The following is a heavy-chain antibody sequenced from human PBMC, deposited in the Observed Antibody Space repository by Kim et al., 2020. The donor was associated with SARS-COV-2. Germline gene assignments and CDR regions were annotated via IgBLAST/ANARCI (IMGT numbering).Heavy chain of an antibody. D-gene: IGHD1-1*01. CDR1: GLTFSSYG. Sequence: GGSLRLSCAASGLTFSSYGMHWVRQAPGKGLEWVAVIWYDGSNKYYADSVKGRFTISRDNSKNTLYLQMNSLRAEDTAVYYCARDQGYNWNDGAFDIWGQGTMVTVSS. J-gene: IGHJ3*02. CDR3: ARDQGYNWNDGAFDI. V-gene: IGHV3-33*01. CDR2: IWYDGSNK.